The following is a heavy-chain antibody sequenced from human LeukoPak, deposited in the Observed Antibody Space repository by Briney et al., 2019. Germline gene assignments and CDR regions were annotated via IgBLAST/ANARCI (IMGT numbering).Heavy chain of an antibody. CDR3: ARDLRDFDY. J-gene: IGHJ4*02. CDR1: GFTFSSYT. V-gene: IGHV3-23*01. Sequence: GGSLRLSCAASGFTFSSYTMSWVRQAPGKGLEWVSSISGSGAGTYYADSVRGRFTISRDNSKNTLYPQMNSLRVEDTAVYYCARDLRDFDYWGQGTLVTVSS. CDR2: ISGSGAGT.